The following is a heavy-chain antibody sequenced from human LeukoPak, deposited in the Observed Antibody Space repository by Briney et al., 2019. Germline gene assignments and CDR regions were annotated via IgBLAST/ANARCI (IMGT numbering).Heavy chain of an antibody. V-gene: IGHV1-69*04. CDR1: GYTFTSYA. Sequence: ASVKVSCKASGYTFTSYAMNWVRQAPGQGLEWMGRIIPILGIANYAQKFQGRVTITADKSTSTAYMELSSLRSEDTAVYYCAVGGGMATETYFDYWGQGTLVTVSS. J-gene: IGHJ4*02. D-gene: IGHD5-24*01. CDR2: IIPILGIA. CDR3: AVGGGMATETYFDY.